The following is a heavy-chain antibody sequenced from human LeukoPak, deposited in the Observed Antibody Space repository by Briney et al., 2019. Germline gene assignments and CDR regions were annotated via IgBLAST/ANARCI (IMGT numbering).Heavy chain of an antibody. Sequence: SETLSLTCAVYGGSFSGYYWSWIRQPPGKGLEWIGEINHSGSTNYNPSLKCRVTISVDTSKNQFSLKLSSVTAADTAVYYCARELAAAGNWGQGTLVTVSS. CDR1: GGSFSGYY. CDR2: INHSGST. CDR3: ARELAAAGN. D-gene: IGHD6-13*01. J-gene: IGHJ4*02. V-gene: IGHV4-34*01.